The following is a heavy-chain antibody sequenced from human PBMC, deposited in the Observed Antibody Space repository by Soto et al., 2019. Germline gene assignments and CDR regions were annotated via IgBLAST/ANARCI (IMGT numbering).Heavy chain of an antibody. D-gene: IGHD3-3*01. CDR2: ISAYNGNT. J-gene: IGHJ5*02. CDR3: VRDVLRFLEWSPGGSWFDP. Sequence: ASVKVSCKASGYTFNSYGISWVRQAPGQGLEWMGWISAYNGNTNYAQKLQGRVTMTTDTSTSTAYMELRSLRSDDTAVYYCVRDVLRFLEWSPGGSWFDPWGQGTLVTVSS. V-gene: IGHV1-18*01. CDR1: GYTFNSYG.